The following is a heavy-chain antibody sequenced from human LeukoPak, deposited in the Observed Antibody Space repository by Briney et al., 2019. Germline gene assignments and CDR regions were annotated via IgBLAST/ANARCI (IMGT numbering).Heavy chain of an antibody. V-gene: IGHV4-59*01. CDR1: GVSISSYY. Sequence: SETLSLTCTVSGVSISSYYWSWIRQPPGKGLEWIGYIYYSGSTNYNPSLKSRVTISVDTSKNQFSLKLSSVTAADTAVYYCARSDMVRGVIRIDYWGQGTLVTVSS. CDR2: IYYSGST. D-gene: IGHD3-10*01. CDR3: ARSDMVRGVIRIDY. J-gene: IGHJ4*02.